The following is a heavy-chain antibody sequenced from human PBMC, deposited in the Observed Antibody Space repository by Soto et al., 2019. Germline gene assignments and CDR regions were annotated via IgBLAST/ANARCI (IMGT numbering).Heavy chain of an antibody. Sequence: ASVKVSCKASGYTLTSYAMHWVRQAPGQRLEWMGWINAGNGNTTYSQKFQGRVTIIWDTSESTAYMELSSLRSVDTAVYYCARDLGYALPDYWGQGTLVTVSS. CDR3: ARDLGYALPDY. J-gene: IGHJ4*02. D-gene: IGHD2-15*01. CDR1: GYTLTSYA. V-gene: IGHV1-3*01. CDR2: INAGNGNT.